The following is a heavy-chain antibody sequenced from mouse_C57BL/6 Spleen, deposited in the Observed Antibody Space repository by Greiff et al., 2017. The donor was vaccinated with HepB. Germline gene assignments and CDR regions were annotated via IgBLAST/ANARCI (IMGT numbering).Heavy chain of an antibody. CDR3: ARGYYYGSSYAFAY. V-gene: IGHV5-17*01. J-gene: IGHJ3*01. Sequence: EVKLVESGGGLVKPGGSLKLSCAASGFTFSDYGMHWVRQAPEKGLEWVAYISSGSSTIYYADTVKGRFTISRDNAKNPLFLQMTSLRSEDTAMYYCARGYYYGSSYAFAYWGQGTLVTVSA. CDR1: GFTFSDYG. D-gene: IGHD1-1*01. CDR2: ISSGSSTI.